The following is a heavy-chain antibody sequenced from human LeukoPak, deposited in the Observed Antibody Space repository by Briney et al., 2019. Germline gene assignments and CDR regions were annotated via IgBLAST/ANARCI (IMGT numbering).Heavy chain of an antibody. CDR2: IYSGGST. V-gene: IGHV3-53*01. Sequence: GGSLRLSSAASGFTVSSNYMSWVRQAPGKGLEWVSVIYSGGSTYYADSVKGRFTISRDNSKNTLYLQMNSLRAEDTAVYYCARDPPYGDRALDVWGKGTTVTVSS. CDR1: GFTVSSNY. CDR3: ARDPPYGDRALDV. J-gene: IGHJ6*04. D-gene: IGHD4-17*01.